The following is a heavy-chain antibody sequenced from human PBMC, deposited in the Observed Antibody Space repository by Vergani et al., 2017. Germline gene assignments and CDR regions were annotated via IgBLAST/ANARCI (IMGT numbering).Heavy chain of an antibody. V-gene: IGHV4-59*01. CDR3: ARGAYSSSPFDY. J-gene: IGHJ4*02. CDR2: IYYSGST. D-gene: IGHD6-6*01. Sequence: QVQLQESGPGLVKPSETLSLTCTVPGGSISSYYWSWIRQPPGKGLEWIGYIYYSGSTNYNPSLKSRVTISVDTSKNQFSLKLSSVTAADTAVYYCARGAYSSSPFDYWGQGTLVTVSS. CDR1: GGSISSYY.